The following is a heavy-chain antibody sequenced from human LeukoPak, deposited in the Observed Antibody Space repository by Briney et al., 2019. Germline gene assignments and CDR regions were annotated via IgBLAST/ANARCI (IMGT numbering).Heavy chain of an antibody. J-gene: IGHJ5*02. CDR1: GFTFSNAW. CDR3: TTPPSNCSSTSCPDWFDP. Sequence: GGSLRLSCAASGFTFSNAWMSWVRQAPGKGLEWVGRIKSKTDGGTTDYAAPVKGRFTISRDDSKNTLYLQMNSLKTEDTAVYYCTTPPSNCSSTSCPDWFDPWGQGTLVTVSS. V-gene: IGHV3-15*01. CDR2: IKSKTDGGTT. D-gene: IGHD2-2*01.